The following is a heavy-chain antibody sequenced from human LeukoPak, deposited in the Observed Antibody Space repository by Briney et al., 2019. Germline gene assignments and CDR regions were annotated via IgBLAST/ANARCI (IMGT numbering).Heavy chain of an antibody. CDR2: INHSAST. J-gene: IGHJ5*02. CDR1: GGPFSAFY. CDR3: ARGRGIYSSSWSWFDP. D-gene: IGHD6-13*01. Sequence: PSETLSLTCVVYGGPFSAFYWRWIRQPPGMGLEWIGEINHSASTNYNPSLKSRVTISADTSKIQFSLKVSSVTAADTAMYYCARGRGIYSSSWSWFDPWGQGTLVTVSS. V-gene: IGHV4-34*01.